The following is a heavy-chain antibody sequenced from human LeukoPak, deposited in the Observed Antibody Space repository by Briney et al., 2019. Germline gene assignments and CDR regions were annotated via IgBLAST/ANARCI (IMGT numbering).Heavy chain of an antibody. V-gene: IGHV4-30-2*01. J-gene: IGHJ6*04. CDR2: IYHSGST. Sequence: SQTLSLTCAVSGGSISSGGYSWSWIRQPPGKGREWIGYIYHSGSTYYNPSLRSRVTISVDRSKNQFSLKLSSVTAADTAVYYCARVVSVVVPAAWGDYGMDVWGKGTTVTVSS. CDR1: GGSISSGGYS. D-gene: IGHD2-2*01. CDR3: ARVVSVVVPAAWGDYGMDV.